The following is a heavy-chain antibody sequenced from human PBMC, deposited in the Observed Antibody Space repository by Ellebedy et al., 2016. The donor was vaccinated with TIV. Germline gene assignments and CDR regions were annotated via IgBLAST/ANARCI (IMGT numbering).Heavy chain of an antibody. V-gene: IGHV3-11*01. CDR2: ISSSGSII. CDR1: GFTFSDYY. Sequence: GGSLRLSCAASGFTFSDYYMSWIRQAPGKGLEWVSKISSSGSIIYYADSVKGRFTISRDNAKNSLYLQMNSLRAEDTAVYYCARDTGGGYYYYYGMDVWGQGTTVTVSS. CDR3: ARDTGGGYYYYYGMDV. D-gene: IGHD3-16*01. J-gene: IGHJ6*02.